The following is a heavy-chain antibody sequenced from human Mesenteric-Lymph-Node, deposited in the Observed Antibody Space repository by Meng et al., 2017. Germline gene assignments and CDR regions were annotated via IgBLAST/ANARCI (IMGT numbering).Heavy chain of an antibody. CDR3: ARGQKGYFDL. CDR1: GGSISSSNYY. CDR2: IYNSGST. J-gene: IGHJ2*01. Sequence: QAPLQESGTGLVKPSLTLSLTCTVSGGSISSSNYYWSWIRQPPGKGLEWSWHIYNSGSTYYNPSLKSRITISVDTSKNQFSLKLSSVTAADTAVYYCARGQKGYFDLWGRGTLVTVSS. V-gene: IGHV4-30-4*01.